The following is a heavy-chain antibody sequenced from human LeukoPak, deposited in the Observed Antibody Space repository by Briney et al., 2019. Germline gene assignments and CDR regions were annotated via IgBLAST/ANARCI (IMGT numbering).Heavy chain of an antibody. CDR1: GXXXXGXX. J-gene: IGHJ4*02. CDR2: INHSGST. CDR3: ARGNREMATIGFDY. Sequence: SETLSLTCAVYGXXXXGXXXXXXXXXXXXXXXXXGEINHSGSTNYNPSLKSRVTISVDTSKNQFSLKLSSVTAADTAVYYCARGNREMATIGFDYWGQGTLVTVSS. D-gene: IGHD5-12*01. V-gene: IGHV4-34*01.